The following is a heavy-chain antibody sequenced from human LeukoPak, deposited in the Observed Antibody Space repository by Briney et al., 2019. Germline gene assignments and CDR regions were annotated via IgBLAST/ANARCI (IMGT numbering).Heavy chain of an antibody. CDR1: GFTFSSYA. CDR2: ISGSGSAT. D-gene: IGHD5-18*01. CDR3: AKSSGYSYALGAFAT. J-gene: IGHJ3*02. V-gene: IGHV3-23*01. Sequence: GGSLRLSCAASGFTFSSYAMNWVRQAPGKGLEWVSAISGSGSATYYADSVKGRFTISRDNTKNTLYLQMNSLRAEDTAVYYCAKSSGYSYALGAFATWGQGTMVTVSS.